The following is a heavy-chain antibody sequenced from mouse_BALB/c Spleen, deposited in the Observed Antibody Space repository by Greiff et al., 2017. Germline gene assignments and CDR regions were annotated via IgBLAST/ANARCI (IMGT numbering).Heavy chain of an antibody. V-gene: IGHV1-77*01. CDR1: GYTFTDYY. CDR2: IYPGSGNT. D-gene: IGHD2-1*01. J-gene: IGHJ1*01. Sequence: QVQLQQSGAELARPGASVKLSCKASGYTFTDYYINWVKQRTGQGLEWIGEIYPGSGNTYYNEKFKGKATLTADKSSSTAYMQLSSLTSEDSAVYFCAGYGNRGYFDVWGAGTTVTVSS. CDR3: AGYGNRGYFDV.